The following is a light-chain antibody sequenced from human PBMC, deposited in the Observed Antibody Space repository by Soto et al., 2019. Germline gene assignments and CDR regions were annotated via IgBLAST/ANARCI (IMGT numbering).Light chain of an antibody. CDR3: SSYTSSSSVV. Sequence: QSALTQPRSVSGSPGQSVTISCTGTSSDVGGYNYVSWYQQYPGKAPKPMIYDVTKRPSGVPDRFSGSKSGNTASLTISGLQAEDEADYYCSSYTSSSSVVFGGGTKLTVL. V-gene: IGLV2-11*01. CDR1: SSDVGGYNY. J-gene: IGLJ2*01. CDR2: DVT.